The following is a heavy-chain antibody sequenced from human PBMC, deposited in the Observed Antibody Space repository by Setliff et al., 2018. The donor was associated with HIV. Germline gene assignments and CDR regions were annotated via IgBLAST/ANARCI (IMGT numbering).Heavy chain of an antibody. J-gene: IGHJ4*02. V-gene: IGHV4-59*01. D-gene: IGHD1-1*01. Sequence: SETLSLTCAVYGGSFSGYYWSWIRQPPGEGLEWIGYIFYSGSTNYNPSLKSRVTISLDTSKNQFSLKLTSVTPADTAVYYCASAGSGTRAPPRYWGQGTLVTVSS. CDR3: ASAGSGTRAPPRY. CDR1: GGSFSGYY. CDR2: IFYSGST.